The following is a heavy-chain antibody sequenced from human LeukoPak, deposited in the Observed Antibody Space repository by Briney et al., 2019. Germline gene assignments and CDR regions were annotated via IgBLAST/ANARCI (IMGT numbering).Heavy chain of an antibody. J-gene: IGHJ4*02. CDR2: IYFTGTT. V-gene: IGHV4-59*11. CDR1: GGSISPHY. D-gene: IGHD2-21*01. CDR3: ARGGAYSDS. Sequence: SETLSLTCTVSGGSISPHYWTWIRQPPGKGLEWIGYIYFTGTTNYNPSLKSRVTISVDTSKNQFFLKLNSVIAADTAVYYCARGGAYSDSWGQGTLVTVSS.